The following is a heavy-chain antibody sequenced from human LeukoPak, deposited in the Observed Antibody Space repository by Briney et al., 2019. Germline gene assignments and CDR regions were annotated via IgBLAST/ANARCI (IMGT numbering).Heavy chain of an antibody. V-gene: IGHV1-69*13. CDR2: IIPIFGTA. D-gene: IGHD2-15*01. J-gene: IGHJ5*02. Sequence: ASVKVSCKASGGTFSSYAISWVRQAPGQGLEWMGGIIPIFGTANYAQKFQGRVTITADESTSTAYMELSSLRSEDTAVYYCATDLLAARRVGWFDPWGQGTLVTVSS. CDR1: GGTFSSYA. CDR3: ATDLLAARRVGWFDP.